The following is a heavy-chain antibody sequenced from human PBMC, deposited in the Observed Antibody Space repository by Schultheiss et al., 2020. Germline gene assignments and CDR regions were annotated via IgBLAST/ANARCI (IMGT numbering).Heavy chain of an antibody. Sequence: SETLSLTCTVSGGSISSYYWSWIRQPPGKGLEWIGYIYYSGSTNYNPSLKSRVTISVDTSKNQFSLKLSSVTAADTAVYYCARGSSVYLPNMDVWGEGTTVTVSS. CDR3: ARGSSVYLPNMDV. CDR1: GGSISSYY. CDR2: IYYSGST. D-gene: IGHD3-10*01. J-gene: IGHJ6*04. V-gene: IGHV4-59*12.